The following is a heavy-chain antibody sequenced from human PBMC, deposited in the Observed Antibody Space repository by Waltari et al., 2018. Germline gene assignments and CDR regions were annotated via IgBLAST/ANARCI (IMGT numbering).Heavy chain of an antibody. CDR2: INSYGSST. D-gene: IGHD1-1*01. CDR3: ARDQGLGTYGN. CDR1: GFTFSSYW. J-gene: IGHJ4*02. Sequence: EVQLVESGGGLVQPGGSLSLSCAASGFTFSSYWMHWVRQAPGKGLVWVSRINSYGSSTSYADSVKGRFTISRDNAKNTLYLQMNSLRAEDTAVYYCARDQGLGTYGNWGQGTLVTVSS. V-gene: IGHV3-74*01.